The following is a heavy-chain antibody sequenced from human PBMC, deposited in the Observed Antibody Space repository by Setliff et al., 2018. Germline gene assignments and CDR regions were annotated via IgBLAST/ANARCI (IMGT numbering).Heavy chain of an antibody. V-gene: IGHV4-61*02. CDR2: IHASGGP. CDR1: GGSITSGSFY. Sequence: SETLFLTCTVSGGSITSGSFYWSWIRQPAGKKLEWIGRIHASGGPDYNPSFKSRVTISRDTSTNQFSLKLGSVTAADTAVYYCARERYFDWFFEDWGHGTLVTVSS. J-gene: IGHJ4*01. D-gene: IGHD3-9*01. CDR3: ARERYFDWFFED.